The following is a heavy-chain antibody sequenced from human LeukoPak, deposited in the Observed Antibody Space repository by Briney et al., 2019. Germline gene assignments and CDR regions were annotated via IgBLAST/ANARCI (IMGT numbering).Heavy chain of an antibody. J-gene: IGHJ4*02. V-gene: IGHV1-24*01. CDR3: ATAHEMATIPMNY. Sequence: ASVKVSCKVSGYTLTELSMHWVRQAPGKGLEWMGGFDPEDGETIYAQKLQGRVTMTEDTSTDTAYMELSSLRSEDTAVYYCATAHEMATIPMNYWGQGTLVTVSS. CDR1: GYTLTELS. D-gene: IGHD5-24*01. CDR2: FDPEDGET.